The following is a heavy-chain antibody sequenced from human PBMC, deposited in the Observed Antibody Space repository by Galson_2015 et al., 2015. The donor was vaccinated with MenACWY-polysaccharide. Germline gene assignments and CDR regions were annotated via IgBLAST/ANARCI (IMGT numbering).Heavy chain of an antibody. CDR2: ISGSGGST. CDR1: GFTFSSYA. CDR3: AKPHDYGDYPHGTFDY. V-gene: IGHV3-23*01. J-gene: IGHJ4*02. D-gene: IGHD4-17*01. Sequence: SLRLSCAASGFTFSSYAMSWVRQAPGRGLEWVSAISGSGGSTYYADSVKGRFTISRDNSKNTLYLQMNSLRAEDTAVYYCAKPHDYGDYPHGTFDYWGQGTLVTVSS.